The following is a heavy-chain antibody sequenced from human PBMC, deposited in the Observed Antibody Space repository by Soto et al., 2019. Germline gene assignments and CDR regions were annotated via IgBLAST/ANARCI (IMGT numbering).Heavy chain of an antibody. J-gene: IGHJ3*02. V-gene: IGHV1-69*04. Sequence: ASVKVSCKASGGTFSSYTISWVRQAPGQGLEWMGRIIPILGIANYAQKFQGRVTITADKSTSTAYMELSSLRSEDTAVYYCARDPHYGDYKAFGNAFDIWGQGTMVTVSS. D-gene: IGHD4-17*01. CDR2: IIPILGIA. CDR1: GGTFSSYT. CDR3: ARDPHYGDYKAFGNAFDI.